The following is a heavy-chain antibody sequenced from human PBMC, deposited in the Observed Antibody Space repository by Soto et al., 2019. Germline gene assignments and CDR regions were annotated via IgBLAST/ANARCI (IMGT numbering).Heavy chain of an antibody. Sequence: QVQLVQSGAEVKKPGSSVKVSCKASGGTFNSYAISWVRQAPGQGLEWMGGSIPNFGTANYAQKVQGRVTITADESTSTAYMELSSLRSEDTAVYYCARAATAMTTVTTVFHYWGQGTLVTVSS. CDR3: ARAATAMTTVTTVFHY. CDR2: SIPNFGTA. D-gene: IGHD4-17*01. V-gene: IGHV1-69*12. CDR1: GGTFNSYA. J-gene: IGHJ4*02.